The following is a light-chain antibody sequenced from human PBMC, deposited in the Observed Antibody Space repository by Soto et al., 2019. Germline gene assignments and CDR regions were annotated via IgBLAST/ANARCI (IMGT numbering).Light chain of an antibody. CDR2: KVS. J-gene: IGKJ1*01. V-gene: IGKV2-30*01. Sequence: DVVLTQSPLPLPVALGQRAPFSCGPSQSLVFGDGNTNLNWFQQRPGQSPRRLIYKVSIRDSGVPDRFSGSGSGTDFTLKISRVEAEDVGVYYCMQGTRWLWTFGQGTKVEIK. CDR1: QSLVFGDGNTN. CDR3: MQGTRWLWT.